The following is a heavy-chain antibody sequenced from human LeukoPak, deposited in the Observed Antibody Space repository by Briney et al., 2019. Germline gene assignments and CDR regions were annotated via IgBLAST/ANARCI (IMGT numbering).Heavy chain of an antibody. V-gene: IGHV3-66*01. CDR3: ARVGFWSAYYNNHGGY. Sequence: PGGSLRLSCAASGFTVSSNYMSWVRQAPGKGLEWVSVIYTAGGTNYADSVKGRFTISRDNSKDTLYLQMNSLRAEDTAVYYCARVGFWSAYYNNHGGYWGQGTLVTVSS. D-gene: IGHD3-3*01. CDR2: IYTAGGT. CDR1: GFTVSSNY. J-gene: IGHJ4*02.